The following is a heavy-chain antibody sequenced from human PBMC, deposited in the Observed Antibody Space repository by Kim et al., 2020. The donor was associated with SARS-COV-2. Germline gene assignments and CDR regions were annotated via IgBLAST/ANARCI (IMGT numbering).Heavy chain of an antibody. CDR1: GGSISSGGYY. D-gene: IGHD1-1*01. CDR3: ARTTPLSARPDYYYYGMDV. V-gene: IGHV4-31*03. J-gene: IGHJ6*02. Sequence: SETLSLTCTVSGGSISSGGYYWSWIRQHPGKGLEWIGYIYYSGSTYYNPSLKSRVTISVDTSKNQFSLKLSSVTAADTAVYYCARTTPLSARPDYYYYGMDVWGQGTTVTVSS. CDR2: IYYSGST.